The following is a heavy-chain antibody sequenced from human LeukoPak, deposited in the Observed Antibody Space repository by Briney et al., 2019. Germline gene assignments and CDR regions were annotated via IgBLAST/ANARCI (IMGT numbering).Heavy chain of an antibody. J-gene: IGHJ4*02. CDR2: IKQDGSDK. CDR1: RFTFSNYG. V-gene: IGHV3-7*03. Sequence: GGSLRLSCAASRFTFSNYGMSWVRQAPGKGLEWVANIKQDGSDKYYLTSVRGRFTISRDNAKNSLFLQMNSLRVEDTAVYYCARGGGHLDCWGQGTLVTVSS. CDR3: ARGGGHLDC. D-gene: IGHD4-23*01.